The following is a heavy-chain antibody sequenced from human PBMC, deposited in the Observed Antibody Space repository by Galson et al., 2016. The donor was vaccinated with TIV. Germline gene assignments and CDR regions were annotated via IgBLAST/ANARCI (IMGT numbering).Heavy chain of an antibody. CDR1: GFTFNNAW. Sequence: SLRLSCAASGFTFNNAWMNWVRQAPGKGLEWVGRIKTKTDGGTADYAAPVKGRFTVSRDDSKNTLYLQMNGLKSEDPAVYYCTTTWPTITTYYFNYWGQGAPVTVSS. D-gene: IGHD5-24*01. CDR3: TTTWPTITTYYFNY. J-gene: IGHJ4*02. CDR2: IKTKTDGGTA. V-gene: IGHV3-15*01.